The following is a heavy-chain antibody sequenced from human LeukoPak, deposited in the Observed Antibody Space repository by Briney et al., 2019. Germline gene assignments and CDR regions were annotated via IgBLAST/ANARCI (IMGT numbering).Heavy chain of an antibody. CDR2: ISSSSSNI. D-gene: IGHD6-19*01. V-gene: IGHV3-48*04. CDR3: ARVGRSGWTVDY. CDR1: GFDFGTYS. J-gene: IGHJ4*02. Sequence: PGGSLRLSCAASGFDFGTYSIDWVRQAPGKGLEWVSYISSSSSNIYHADSVKGRFTISRDNAKNSLHLQMNSLRAVDTAVYYCARVGRSGWTVDYWGQGTLVTVSS.